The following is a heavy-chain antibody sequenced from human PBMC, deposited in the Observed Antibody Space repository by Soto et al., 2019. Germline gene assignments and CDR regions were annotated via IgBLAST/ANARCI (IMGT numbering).Heavy chain of an antibody. V-gene: IGHV1-18*01. J-gene: IGHJ4*02. CDR1: GDTITNYG. CDR3: ASATSIAVAGKES. CDR2: ISFYNGNT. Sequence: QVQLVQSGGEVRKPGASVKVSCKASGDTITNYGISWVRQAPGQGLEWMGWISFYNGNTKYAQYLQGRVTLNTDTSTSTAYMELRSLRSDDTAVYYCASATSIAVAGKESWGQGTLVTVSP. D-gene: IGHD6-19*01.